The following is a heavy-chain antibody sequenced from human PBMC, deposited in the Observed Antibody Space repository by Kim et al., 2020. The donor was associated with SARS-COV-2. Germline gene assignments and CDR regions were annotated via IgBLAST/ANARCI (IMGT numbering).Heavy chain of an antibody. D-gene: IGHD3-10*01. V-gene: IGHV1-69*06. Sequence: SVKVSCKASGGTFSSYAISWVRQAPGQGLEWMGGIIPIFGTANYAQKFQGRVTITADKSTSTAYMELSSLRSEDTAVYYCARDNMDYGSGSYLSSRGGMDVWGQGTTVTVSS. CDR1: GGTFSSYA. CDR3: ARDNMDYGSGSYLSSRGGMDV. CDR2: IIPIFGTA. J-gene: IGHJ6*02.